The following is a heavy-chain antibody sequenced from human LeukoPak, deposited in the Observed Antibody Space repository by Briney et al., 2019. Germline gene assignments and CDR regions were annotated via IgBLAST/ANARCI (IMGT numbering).Heavy chain of an antibody. D-gene: IGHD4-17*01. Sequence: GGSLRLSCAASGFTFSSYAMHWVRQAPGKGLEWLAVISYDGSNKYYADSVKGRFTISRDNTKNTLYLQMNSLRAEDTAVYYCARVAYGALPDYWGQGTLVTVSS. V-gene: IGHV3-30-3*01. CDR3: ARVAYGALPDY. J-gene: IGHJ4*02. CDR2: ISYDGSNK. CDR1: GFTFSSYA.